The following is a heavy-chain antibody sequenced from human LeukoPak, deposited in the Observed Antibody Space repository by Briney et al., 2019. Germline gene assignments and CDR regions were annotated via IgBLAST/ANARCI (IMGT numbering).Heavy chain of an antibody. V-gene: IGHV1-2*04. CDR3: ARGADCSSTRCRIFDY. Sequence: ASVKVSCMASGYTFTDYYMHWVRQPPGQGLEWMGWINPNSGGTNYAQKLQGWVSMTRDTSISTAYMELSRLKSEDTDVYYCARGADCSSTRCRIFDYWGQGTLVTVSS. CDR2: INPNSGGT. D-gene: IGHD2-2*01. J-gene: IGHJ4*02. CDR1: GYTFTDYY.